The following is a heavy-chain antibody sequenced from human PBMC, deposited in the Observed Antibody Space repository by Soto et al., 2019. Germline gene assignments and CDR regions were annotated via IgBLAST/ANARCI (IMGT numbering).Heavy chain of an antibody. CDR2: IYYTGST. D-gene: IGHD2-2*01. Sequence: ETLSLTCTVSGDSIKHYYWSWIRQPPGKRLEWIGYIYYTGSTTYNPSLESRVTMSVDTSKNQFSLKLSSVNAADTAVYYCAKDRSTEEEGFTIDSRGRGTLVTVSS. CDR3: AKDRSTEEEGFTIDS. V-gene: IGHV4-59*01. CDR1: GDSIKHYY. J-gene: IGHJ4*02.